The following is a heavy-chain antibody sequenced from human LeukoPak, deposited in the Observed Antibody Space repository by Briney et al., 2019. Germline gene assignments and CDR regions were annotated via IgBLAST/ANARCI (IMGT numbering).Heavy chain of an antibody. Sequence: SETLSLTCTVSGGSISSYYWSWIRQPPGKGLEWIGYIYYSGSTNYNPSLKSRVTISVDTSKNQFSLKLSSVTAADTAVCYCARGTEWELPQFDYWGQGTLVTVSS. CDR3: ARGTEWELPQFDY. D-gene: IGHD1-26*01. J-gene: IGHJ4*02. CDR2: IYYSGST. V-gene: IGHV4-59*01. CDR1: GGSISSYY.